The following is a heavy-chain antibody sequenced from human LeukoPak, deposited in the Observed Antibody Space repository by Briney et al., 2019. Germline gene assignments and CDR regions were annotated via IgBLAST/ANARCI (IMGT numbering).Heavy chain of an antibody. CDR2: ISSSSSYI. V-gene: IGHV3-21*01. D-gene: IGHD3-22*01. J-gene: IGHJ3*02. Sequence: GGSLRLSCAASGFTFSTYTMNWVRQAPGKGLEWVSSISSSSSYIYYPDSVKGRFTISRDNAKNSLYLQMNSLRAEDTAVYYCARRDYYDSSGGGAFDIWGQGTMVTVSS. CDR3: ARRDYYDSSGGGAFDI. CDR1: GFTFSTYT.